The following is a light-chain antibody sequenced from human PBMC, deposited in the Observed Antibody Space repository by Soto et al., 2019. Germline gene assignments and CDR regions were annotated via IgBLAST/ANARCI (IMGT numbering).Light chain of an antibody. CDR3: QHFNGYPLA. J-gene: IGKJ4*01. Sequence: AIQLTQSPSSLSASVGDRVTITCRASQGINSALAWYQQKPGKSPKVLIYYASNLESGVPSRFSGSGSGTDFPLTIDSLQPEDFAAYYCQHFNGYPLAFGGGTKVEIK. CDR1: QGINSA. CDR2: YAS. V-gene: IGKV1-13*02.